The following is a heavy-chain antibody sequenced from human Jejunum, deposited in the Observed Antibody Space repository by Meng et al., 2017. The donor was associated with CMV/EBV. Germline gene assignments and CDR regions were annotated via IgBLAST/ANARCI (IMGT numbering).Heavy chain of an antibody. CDR1: GFTVSSNY. CDR3: AADGTAGSTTAY. J-gene: IGHJ4*02. V-gene: IGHV3-53*01. Sequence: AAAGFTVSSNYRRRVRQAPGKGLEWVSVIYSDGSTYYADSVKGRFTVSRDNAKKSLYLQMSSLRADDTAVYYCAADGTAGSTTAYWGQGTLVTVSS. D-gene: IGHD1-7*01. CDR2: IYSDGST.